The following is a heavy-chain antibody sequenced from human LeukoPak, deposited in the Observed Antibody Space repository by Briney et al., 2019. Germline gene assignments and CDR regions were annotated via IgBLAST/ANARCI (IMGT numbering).Heavy chain of an antibody. CDR3: ARTLDSRRYIARRPYSMDV. CDR2: INHSGST. J-gene: IGHJ6*02. V-gene: IGHV4-34*01. CDR1: GGSFSGYC. Sequence: SSETLSLTCAVYGGSFSGYCWNWIRQPPGKGLEWIGEINHSGSTTYNRSLKSRVTISLDTSKNQFSLKLSSVTAADTAVYYCARTLDSRRYIARRPYSMDVWGQGTTVTVSS. D-gene: IGHD3-22*01.